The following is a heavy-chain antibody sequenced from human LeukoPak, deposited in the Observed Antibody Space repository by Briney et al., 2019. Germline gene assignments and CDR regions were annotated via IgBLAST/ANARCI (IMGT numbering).Heavy chain of an antibody. CDR3: AKEHRSGWSDVDY. Sequence: GRSLRLSCAASGFTFSDYGMHWVRQAPGKELEWVAIISSDGSNKYSADSVKGRFTISRDNSKNTLYLQMNSLRTEDTAVYYCAKEHRSGWSDVDYWGQGTLVTASS. CDR1: GFTFSDYG. V-gene: IGHV3-30*18. D-gene: IGHD6-19*01. CDR2: ISSDGSNK. J-gene: IGHJ4*02.